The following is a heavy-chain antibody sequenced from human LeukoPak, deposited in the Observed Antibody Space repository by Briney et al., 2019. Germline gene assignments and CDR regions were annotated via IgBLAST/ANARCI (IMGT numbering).Heavy chain of an antibody. V-gene: IGHV3-30*18. J-gene: IGHJ1*01. D-gene: IGHD2-15*01. CDR3: AKDFAKYCSGGCDFQH. Sequence: GGSLRLSCAASGFTFSSYAIHWVRQAPGKGLEWVAVIPYDGSKYYADSVKGRFTISRDNSKNTLYLQMNSLRPEDTAVYYRAKDFAKYCSGGCDFQHWGQGTLVTVSS. CDR1: GFTFSSYA. CDR2: IPYDGSK.